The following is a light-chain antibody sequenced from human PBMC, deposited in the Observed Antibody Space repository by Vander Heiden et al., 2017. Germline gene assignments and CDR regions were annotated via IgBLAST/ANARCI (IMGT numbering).Light chain of an antibody. CDR2: DAS. J-gene: IGKJ2*01. CDR3: QQRSNGPPMYT. Sequence: EIVLTQSPATLSLSPGERATLSCRASQSVSSYLAWYQQKPGQAPRLLIYDASNRATGIPARFSGSGSGTDFTLTISSLEPEDFAVYYWQQRSNGPPMYTFGQGTKLEIK. CDR1: QSVSSY. V-gene: IGKV3-11*01.